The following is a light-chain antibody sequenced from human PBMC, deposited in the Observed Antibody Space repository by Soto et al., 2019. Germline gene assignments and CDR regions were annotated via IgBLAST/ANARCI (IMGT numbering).Light chain of an antibody. CDR2: STN. V-gene: IGLV1-44*01. CDR3: AAWDDSLKGEVV. J-gene: IGLJ2*01. Sequence: QSVLTQPPSASGTPGQRVTISCSGSSSNIGSNSVNWYQQVPGTAPKLLIYSTNQRPSGVPDRLSGSKSKSAASLAISGLQSEDEADYYCAAWDDSLKGEVVFGGGTKVTVL. CDR1: SSNIGSNS.